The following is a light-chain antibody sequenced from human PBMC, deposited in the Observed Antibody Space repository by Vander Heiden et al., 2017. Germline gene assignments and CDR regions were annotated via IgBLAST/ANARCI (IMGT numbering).Light chain of an antibody. J-gene: IGKJ4*01. CDR1: QAVSNN. CDR3: QQYDKWPPT. V-gene: IGKV3-15*01. CDR2: GAS. Sequence: EILMTKSPATLSVSQGARATLSCRASQAVSNNLAWYQQKPGQAPRLLICGASTRATGLPARFSGSGSGTEFTLVISSLQSEDLAVYFCQQYDKWPPTFGGGTKLEIK.